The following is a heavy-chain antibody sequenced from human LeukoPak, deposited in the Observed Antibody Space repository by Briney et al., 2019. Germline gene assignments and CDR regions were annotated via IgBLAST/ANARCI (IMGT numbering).Heavy chain of an antibody. J-gene: IGHJ4*02. CDR3: ARGKRKAAAAHVDY. Sequence: ASVKVSCKASGYTFTSYGISWLRQAPGQGLEWMGWISAYNGNTNYAQKLQGRVTMTTDTSTSTAYMELRSLRSDDTAVYYCARGKRKAAAAHVDYWGQGTLVTVSS. V-gene: IGHV1-18*01. CDR2: ISAYNGNT. D-gene: IGHD6-13*01. CDR1: GYTFTSYG.